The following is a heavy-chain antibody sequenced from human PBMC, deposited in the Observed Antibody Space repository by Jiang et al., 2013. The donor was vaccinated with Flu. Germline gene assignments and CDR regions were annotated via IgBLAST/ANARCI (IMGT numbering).Heavy chain of an antibody. CDR3: ARLEYLPYGDYSYWYFDL. CDR2: IYPGDSDT. D-gene: IGHD4-17*01. J-gene: IGHJ2*01. CDR1: GYSFTNYW. Sequence: GSGYSFTNYWIGWVRQMPGKGLEWMGIIYPGDSDTRYSPSFQGQVTISADKSISTAYLQWSSLKASDTAIYYCARLEYLPYGDYSYWYFDLWGRGTLVTVSS. V-gene: IGHV5-51*01.